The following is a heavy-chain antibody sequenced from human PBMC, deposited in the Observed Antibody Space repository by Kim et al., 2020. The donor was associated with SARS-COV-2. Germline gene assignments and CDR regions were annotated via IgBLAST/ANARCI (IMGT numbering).Heavy chain of an antibody. CDR3: ARDLYYYGSGSYGDYYYYGMDV. D-gene: IGHD3-10*01. CDR2: INPSGGST. J-gene: IGHJ6*02. CDR1: GYTFTSYY. Sequence: ASVKVSCKASGYTFTSYYMHWVRQAPGQGLEWMGIINPSGGSTSYAQKFQGRVTMTRDTSTSTVYMELSSLRSEDTAVYYCARDLYYYGSGSYGDYYYYGMDVWGQGTTVTVSS. V-gene: IGHV1-46*01.